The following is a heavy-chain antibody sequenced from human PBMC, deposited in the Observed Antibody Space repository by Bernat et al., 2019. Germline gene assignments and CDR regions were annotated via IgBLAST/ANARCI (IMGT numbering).Heavy chain of an antibody. CDR2: ISYDGSNK. CDR3: AEDYCSGGSCYPSYYYYYGMDV. V-gene: IGHV3-30*18. CDR1: GFTFSSYG. Sequence: QVQLVESGGGVVQPGRSLRLSCAASGFTFSSYGMHWVRQAPGKGLEWVAVISYDGSNKYYADSVKGRFTISRDNSKNTLYLQMNSLRAEDTAVYYCAEDYCSGGSCYPSYYYYYGMDVWGQGTTVTVSS. J-gene: IGHJ6*02. D-gene: IGHD2-15*01.